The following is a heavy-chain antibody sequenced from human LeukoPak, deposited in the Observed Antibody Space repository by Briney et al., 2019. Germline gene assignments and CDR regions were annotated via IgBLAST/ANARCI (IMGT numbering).Heavy chain of an antibody. CDR2: IKSKTDGGTT. CDR3: TSPGGVVPGYYGMDV. D-gene: IGHD2-2*01. Sequence: PGGSLRLSCAASGFTFSNAWVSWVRQAPGKGLEWVGRIKSKTDGGTTDYAAPVKGRFTISRDDSKNTLYLQMNSLKTEDTAVYYCTSPGGVVPGYYGMDVWGQGTTVTVSS. J-gene: IGHJ6*02. V-gene: IGHV3-15*01. CDR1: GFTFSNAW.